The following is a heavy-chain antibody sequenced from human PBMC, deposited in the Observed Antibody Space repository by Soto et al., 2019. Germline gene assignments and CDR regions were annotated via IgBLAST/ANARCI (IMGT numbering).Heavy chain of an antibody. Sequence: ASVKVSCKVSGYTLTELSMHWVRQAPGKGLEWMGGFDPEDGETIYAQKFQCRVTMTEDTSTDTAYMELSSLRSEDTAVYYCATARYFDWLLFPWFDPWGQGTLVTVSS. CDR2: FDPEDGET. J-gene: IGHJ5*02. CDR1: GYTLTELS. D-gene: IGHD3-9*01. V-gene: IGHV1-24*01. CDR3: ATARYFDWLLFPWFDP.